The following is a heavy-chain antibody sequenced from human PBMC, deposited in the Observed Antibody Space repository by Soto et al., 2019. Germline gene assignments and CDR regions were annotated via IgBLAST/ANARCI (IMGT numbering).Heavy chain of an antibody. V-gene: IGHV4-34*01. CDR2: INHSGST. J-gene: IGHJ5*02. CDR1: GGSFSGYY. CDR3: ARVKYYGSGSYYNLNWFDP. Sequence: SETLSLTCAVYGGSFSGYYWSWIRQPPGKGLEWIGEINHSGSTNYNPSLKSRVTISVGTSKNQFSLKLSSVTAADTAVYYCARVKYYGSGSYYNLNWFDPWGQGTLVTVPS. D-gene: IGHD3-10*01.